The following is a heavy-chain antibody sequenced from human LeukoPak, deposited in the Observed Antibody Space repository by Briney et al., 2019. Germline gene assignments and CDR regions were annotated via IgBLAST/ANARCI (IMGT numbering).Heavy chain of an antibody. J-gene: IGHJ3*02. CDR3: ARDPGFSAFDI. Sequence: GGSLRLSCAASGFTFSRSWMTWVRQAPGKGLEFVANINQDGSVKNYVDFVRGRFTISRDNAKNSLYLQMNSPRAEDTAVYYCARDPGFSAFDIWGQGTMVTVSS. CDR2: INQDGSVK. CDR1: GFTFSRSW. D-gene: IGHD6-25*01. V-gene: IGHV3-7*01.